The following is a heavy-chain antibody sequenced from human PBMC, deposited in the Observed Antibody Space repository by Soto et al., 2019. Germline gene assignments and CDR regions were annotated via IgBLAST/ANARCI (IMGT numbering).Heavy chain of an antibody. D-gene: IGHD4-4*01. CDR1: GFSFSPSG. V-gene: IGHV3-33*01. CDR2: IWNDGTTT. CDR3: ARDGSHYDVDY. J-gene: IGHJ4*02. Sequence: ESGGGVAQPGRSLRLSCAPSGFSFSPSGMHWVRQAPGKGLEWLAIIWNDGTTTYYADSVKGRFTISRDNSKNTLYLQMNSLRDEDTAVYYCARDGSHYDVDYWGQGTLVTVSS.